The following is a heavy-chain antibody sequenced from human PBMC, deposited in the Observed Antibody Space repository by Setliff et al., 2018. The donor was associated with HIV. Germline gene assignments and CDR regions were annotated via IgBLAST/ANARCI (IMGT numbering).Heavy chain of an antibody. CDR3: AREQTTETTMGFAFDI. D-gene: IGHD4-17*01. J-gene: IGHJ3*02. Sequence: PSETLSLTCTVSGGSISSSPYYWGWIRQPPGKGLEWIGSIYYSGSTFHNPSLKSRVSISVDTSKNQFSLRLNSVTAADTAVYYCAREQTTETTMGFAFDIWGQGTVVTVSS. V-gene: IGHV4-39*07. CDR1: GGSISSSPYY. CDR2: IYYSGST.